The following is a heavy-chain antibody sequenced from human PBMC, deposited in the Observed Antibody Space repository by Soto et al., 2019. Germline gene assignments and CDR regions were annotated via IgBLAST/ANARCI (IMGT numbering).Heavy chain of an antibody. CDR1: GGTFSSYT. J-gene: IGHJ4*02. CDR3: ARGPFEMATAFDY. CDR2: IIPILGIA. Sequence: ASVKVSCKASGGTFSSYTISWVRQAPGQGLEWMGRIIPILGIANYAQKFQGRVTITADKSTSTAYMELSSLRSEDTAVYYCARGPFEMATAFDYWGQGTLVTVSS. V-gene: IGHV1-69*02. D-gene: IGHD5-18*01.